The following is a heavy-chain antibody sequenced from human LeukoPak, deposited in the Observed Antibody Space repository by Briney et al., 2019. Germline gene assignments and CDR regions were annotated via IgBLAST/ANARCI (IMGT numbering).Heavy chain of an antibody. Sequence: RPGGSLRLSCAASGFTFSSYWMSWVRQAPGKGLEWVANIDQDGSEQYYVDSVKGRFTISRDNAKSSLYLQMSILRAEDTAVYYCARGFRGGSYYRYWYFDLWGRGTLVTVSS. D-gene: IGHD1-26*01. CDR3: ARGFRGGSYYRYWYFDL. J-gene: IGHJ2*01. CDR2: IDQDGSEQ. V-gene: IGHV3-7*01. CDR1: GFTFSSYW.